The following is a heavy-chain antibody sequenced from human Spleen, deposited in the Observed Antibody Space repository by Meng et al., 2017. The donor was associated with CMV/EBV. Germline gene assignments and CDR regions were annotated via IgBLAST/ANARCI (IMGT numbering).Heavy chain of an antibody. V-gene: IGHV3-53*01. Sequence: GESLKISCAASGFTVSSNYMTWVRQAPGKGLEWVSVIYSGGSIYHADSVKGRFTISRDNFKNTLHLQMNSLRVEDTAVYYCARVSGWYAGIDYWGQGTLVTVSS. D-gene: IGHD6-19*01. CDR2: IYSGGSI. CDR3: ARVSGWYAGIDY. J-gene: IGHJ4*02. CDR1: GFTVSSNY.